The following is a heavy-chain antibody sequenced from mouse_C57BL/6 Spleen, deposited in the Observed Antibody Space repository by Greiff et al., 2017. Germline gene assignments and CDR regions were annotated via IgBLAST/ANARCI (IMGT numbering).Heavy chain of an antibody. Sequence: QVQLQQPGAELVKPGASVKMSCKASGYTFTSYWITWVKQRPGQGLEWIGDLYPGSGSTNYNEKFKSKATLTVDTSSSTAYMQLSSLTSEDSAVYYCATQTDYGYYFDYWGQGTTLTVSS. D-gene: IGHD2-2*01. J-gene: IGHJ2*01. CDR3: ATQTDYGYYFDY. CDR1: GYTFTSYW. CDR2: LYPGSGST. V-gene: IGHV1-55*01.